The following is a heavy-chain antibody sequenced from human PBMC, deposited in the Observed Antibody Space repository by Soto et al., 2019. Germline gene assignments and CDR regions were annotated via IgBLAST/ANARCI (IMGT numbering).Heavy chain of an antibody. Sequence: GGSLRLSCAASGFTFSSYAMSWVRQAPGKGLEWVSAISGSGGSTYYADSVKGRFTISRDNSKNTLYLQMNSLRAEDTAVYYCAKSIGYCTNGVCPPPYYFDYWGQGTLVTVSS. D-gene: IGHD2-8*01. CDR3: AKSIGYCTNGVCPPPYYFDY. J-gene: IGHJ4*02. V-gene: IGHV3-23*01. CDR2: ISGSGGST. CDR1: GFTFSSYA.